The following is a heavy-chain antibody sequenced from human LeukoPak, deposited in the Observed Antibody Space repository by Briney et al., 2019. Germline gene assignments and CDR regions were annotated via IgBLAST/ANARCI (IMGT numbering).Heavy chain of an antibody. CDR3: AKDQYVATIGHDS. Sequence: GGSLRLSCAASGFSASRNYMNWVRQAPGKGLEWVSSISGNTNHLYYADSVKGRFTISRDNAKNSLYLQMNSVRAEDTAVYYCAKDQYVATIGHDSWGQGTLVTVSS. V-gene: IGHV3-21*01. J-gene: IGHJ5*01. D-gene: IGHD5-24*01. CDR2: ISGNTNHL. CDR1: GFSASRNY.